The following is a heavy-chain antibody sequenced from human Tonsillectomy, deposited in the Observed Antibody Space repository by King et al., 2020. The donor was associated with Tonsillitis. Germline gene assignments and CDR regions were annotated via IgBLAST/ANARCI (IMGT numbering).Heavy chain of an antibody. D-gene: IGHD2-2*01. CDR2: ISSSSSI. CDR3: ARGGGGYCSSAGCSPYNWFDP. V-gene: IGHV3-48*02. CDR1: GFTFSSYS. J-gene: IGHJ5*02. Sequence: VQLVESGGGSVQPGGSLRLSCAASGFTFSSYSMNWVRQAPGKGLEWVSYISSSSSIYYADFVKGRFTISRANAKNSLYLQMNSMRDEDTAVYYCARGGGGYCSSAGCSPYNWFDPWGQGTLVTVSS.